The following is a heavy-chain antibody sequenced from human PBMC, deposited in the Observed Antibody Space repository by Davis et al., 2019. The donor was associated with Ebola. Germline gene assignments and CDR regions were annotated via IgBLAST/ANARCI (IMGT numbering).Heavy chain of an antibody. V-gene: IGHV4-59*01. J-gene: IGHJ2*01. CDR3: ARDRRDIVVVVAATAVEYFDL. CDR2: IYDSGST. CDR1: GGSISSYS. D-gene: IGHD2-15*01. Sequence: GSLRLSCTVSGGSISSYSWTWIRQPPGKGLEWIGYIYDSGSTKYNPSLKSRVTISVDTSKNQLSLKLTSVTAVDTAVYYCARDRRDIVVVVAATAVEYFDLWGRGTLVTVSS.